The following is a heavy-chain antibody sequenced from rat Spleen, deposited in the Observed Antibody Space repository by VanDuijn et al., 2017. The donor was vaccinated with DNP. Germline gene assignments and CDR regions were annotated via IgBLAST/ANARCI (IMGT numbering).Heavy chain of an antibody. CDR1: GFSLTSYG. V-gene: IGHV2S8*01. Sequence: QVQLKESGPGLVQPSQTLSLTCTVSGFSLTSYGVSWVRQPPGKGLEWIAAISSGGSTYSTSLLKTRLRLSRDTSKSQVFLTVNSLQTEDTGIYYCNRNEFGQPGVYWGQGVMVTVSS. D-gene: IGHD1-4*01. CDR2: ISSGGST. J-gene: IGHJ2*01. CDR3: NRNEFGQPGVY.